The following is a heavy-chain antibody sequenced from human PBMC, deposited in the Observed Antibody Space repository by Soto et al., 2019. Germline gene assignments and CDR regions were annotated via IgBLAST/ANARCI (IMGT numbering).Heavy chain of an antibody. V-gene: IGHV4-61*01. Sequence: SETLSLTCTVSGESVSSGFYYWNWIRQAPGKGLEWIGSILSSGRSNYNPSLKSRVSMSVDTSKNQFSLRLTSVGAADSAIYYCARVVRCTRSGCYYLAMDVWGQGTTVTVYS. D-gene: IGHD2-15*01. CDR1: GESVSSGFYY. CDR2: ILSSGRS. CDR3: ARVVRCTRSGCYYLAMDV. J-gene: IGHJ6*02.